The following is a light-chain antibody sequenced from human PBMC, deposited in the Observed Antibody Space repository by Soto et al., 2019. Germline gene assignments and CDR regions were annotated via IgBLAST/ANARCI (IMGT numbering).Light chain of an antibody. V-gene: IGKV2-30*01. Sequence: DVVMTQSPLSLPVTLGQPASISCRSSQGLVYRDGNTYLNWFQQRPGQSPRRLIYRVSNPDSGVPDRISGSGSGTDFTLTISRVEAEYVGVYYCMQGTHWPLTFGGGTKVELK. CDR3: MQGTHWPLT. CDR1: QGLVYRDGNTY. CDR2: RVS. J-gene: IGKJ4*01.